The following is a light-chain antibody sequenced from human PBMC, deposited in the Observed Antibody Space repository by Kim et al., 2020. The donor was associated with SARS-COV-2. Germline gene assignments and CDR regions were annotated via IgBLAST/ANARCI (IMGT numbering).Light chain of an antibody. CDR1: SSNIGSNT. CDR3: AAWDDSLNGPV. J-gene: IGLJ3*02. V-gene: IGLV1-44*01. CDR2: SNT. Sequence: ELTQPPSASGTPGQRVTISCSGSSSNIGSNTVNWYQQLPGTAPKLLIYSNTLRPSGVPDRFSGSKSGTSASLAISGLQSEDEADYYCAAWDDSLNGPVFGGGTQLTVL.